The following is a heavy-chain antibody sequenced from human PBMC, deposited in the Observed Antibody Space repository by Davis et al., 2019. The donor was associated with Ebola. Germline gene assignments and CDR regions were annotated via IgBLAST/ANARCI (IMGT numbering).Heavy chain of an antibody. V-gene: IGHV4-4*02. CDR2: IYHSGST. Sequence: GSLRLSCAVSGGSISSSNWWSWVRQPPGKGLEWIGEIYHSGSTNYNPSLKSRVTISVDKSKNQFSLKLSSVTAADTAVYYCARLLATVNHYFDYWGQGTLVTVSS. J-gene: IGHJ4*02. CDR1: GGSISSSNW. D-gene: IGHD4-17*01. CDR3: ARLLATVNHYFDY.